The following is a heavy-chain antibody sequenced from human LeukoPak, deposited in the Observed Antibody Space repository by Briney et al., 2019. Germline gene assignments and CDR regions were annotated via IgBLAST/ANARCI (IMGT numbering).Heavy chain of an antibody. D-gene: IGHD2-21*02. CDR2: IYPGDSDT. CDR1: GYTFTTHW. J-gene: IGHJ3*02. Sequence: GGSLKLSPKGSGYTFTTHWIGWGRQMPGKGLEGLGVIYPGDSDTRYSPSFQGQVTISADKSISTAYLQWSSLKASDTAMYYCARQKGRTAGALDIWGQGTMVTVSS. CDR3: ARQKGRTAGALDI. V-gene: IGHV5-51*01.